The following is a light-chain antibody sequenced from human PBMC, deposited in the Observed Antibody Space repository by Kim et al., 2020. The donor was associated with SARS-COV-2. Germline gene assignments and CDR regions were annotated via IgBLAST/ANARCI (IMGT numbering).Light chain of an antibody. CDR1: NIGSKS. CDR2: YDS. CDR3: QVWDSSSDHVV. Sequence: APGKTARITCGGNNIGSKSVHWYQQKPGQAPVLVIYYDSDRPSGIPERFSGSNSGNTATLTISRVEAGHEADYYCQVWDSSSDHVVFGGGTQLTVL. J-gene: IGLJ2*01. V-gene: IGLV3-21*04.